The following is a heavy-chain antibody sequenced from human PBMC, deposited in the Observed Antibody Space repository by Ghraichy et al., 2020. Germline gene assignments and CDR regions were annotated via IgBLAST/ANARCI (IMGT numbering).Heavy chain of an antibody. CDR1: GFTFSSYA. Sequence: GGSLRLSCAASGFTFSSYAMSWVRQAPGKGLEWVSAISGSGGSTYYADSVKGRFTISRDNSKNTLYLQMNSLRAEDTAVYYCAKKIYDFWSGHYFDYWGQGTLVTVSS. J-gene: IGHJ4*02. V-gene: IGHV3-23*01. CDR3: AKKIYDFWSGHYFDY. D-gene: IGHD3-3*01. CDR2: ISGSGGST.